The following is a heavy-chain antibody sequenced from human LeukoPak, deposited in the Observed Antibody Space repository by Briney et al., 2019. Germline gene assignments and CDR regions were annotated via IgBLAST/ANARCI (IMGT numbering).Heavy chain of an antibody. Sequence: GGSLRLSCAASGFTFSSNAMSWVRQAPGRGLEWVSLISGSDGSTYYADSVKGRFTISRDNSKNTLYLQMNSLRAEDTAVYYCAKDPRDYVWGSYRFPGHWGQGTLVTVSS. D-gene: IGHD3-16*02. CDR2: ISGSDGST. CDR1: GFTFSSNA. V-gene: IGHV3-23*01. CDR3: AKDPRDYVWGSYRFPGH. J-gene: IGHJ4*02.